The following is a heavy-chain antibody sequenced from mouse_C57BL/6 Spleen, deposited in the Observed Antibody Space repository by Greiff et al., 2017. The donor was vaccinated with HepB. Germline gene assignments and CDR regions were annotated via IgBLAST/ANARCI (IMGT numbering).Heavy chain of an antibody. CDR2: ISSGSSTI. J-gene: IGHJ4*01. D-gene: IGHD2-1*01. CDR3: ARGALYGNRAMDY. Sequence: EVKLMESGGGLVKPGGSLKLSCAASGFTFSDYGMHWVRQAPEKGLEWVAYISSGSSTIYYADTVKGRFTISRDNAKNTLFLQMTSLRSEDTAMYYCARGALYGNRAMDYWGQGTSVTVSS. CDR1: GFTFSDYG. V-gene: IGHV5-17*01.